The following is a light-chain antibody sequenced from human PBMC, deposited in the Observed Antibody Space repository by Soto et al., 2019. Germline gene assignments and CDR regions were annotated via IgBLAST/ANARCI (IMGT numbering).Light chain of an antibody. CDR1: QSIRTS. CDR2: DAS. J-gene: IGKJ5*01. V-gene: IGKV3-11*01. Sequence: IVFAQSPAPLSFSPGERATLSSRASQSIRTSLAWYQQKPGQAPRLVIFDASNRANGVPARFGGSGSGTDFTLTINSLEPEDFAVYYCQQRNVWPPITFGQGTRLEIK. CDR3: QQRNVWPPIT.